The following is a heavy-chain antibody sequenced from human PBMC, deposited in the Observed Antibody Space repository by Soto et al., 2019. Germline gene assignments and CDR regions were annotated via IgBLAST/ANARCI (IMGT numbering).Heavy chain of an antibody. Sequence: PGESLKISCKGSGYSFTSYWIGWVRQMPGKGLEWMGIIYPGDSDTRYSPSFQGQVTISADKSISTAYLQWSSLKASDTAMYYCARSGRFGELLKRPYYYGMDVWGQGTTVTVSS. D-gene: IGHD3-10*01. CDR3: ARSGRFGELLKRPYYYGMDV. CDR2: IYPGDSDT. CDR1: GYSFTSYW. V-gene: IGHV5-51*01. J-gene: IGHJ6*02.